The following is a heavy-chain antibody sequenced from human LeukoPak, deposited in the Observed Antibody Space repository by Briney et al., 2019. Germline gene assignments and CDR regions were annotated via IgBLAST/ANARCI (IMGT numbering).Heavy chain of an antibody. CDR2: INPSSNST. Sequence: ASVKVSCKASGYTFIRHYMYWVRQAPGQGLEWTGIINPSSNSTTYAQKFQGRVTMTSDMSTNTVYMEMSSLRSDDTAVYYCAKERDYGVNYFDYWGQGTLVTVSS. D-gene: IGHD4-17*01. CDR3: AKERDYGVNYFDY. V-gene: IGHV1-46*01. J-gene: IGHJ4*02. CDR1: GYTFIRHY.